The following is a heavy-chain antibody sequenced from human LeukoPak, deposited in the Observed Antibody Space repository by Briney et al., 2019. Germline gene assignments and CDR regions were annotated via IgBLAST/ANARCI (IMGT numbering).Heavy chain of an antibody. Sequence: RGSLRLSCAASGFTFSSYSMNWVRQAPGKGLEWVSSISSSSSYIYYADSVKGRFTISRDNAKNSLYLQMNSLRAEDTAVYYCAREVRLGVQGYWGQGTLVTVSS. J-gene: IGHJ4*02. CDR1: GFTFSSYS. D-gene: IGHD3-16*01. V-gene: IGHV3-21*01. CDR2: ISSSSSYI. CDR3: AREVRLGVQGY.